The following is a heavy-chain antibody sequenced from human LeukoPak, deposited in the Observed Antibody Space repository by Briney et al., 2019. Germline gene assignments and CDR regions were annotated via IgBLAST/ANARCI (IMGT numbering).Heavy chain of an antibody. V-gene: IGHV4-30-2*01. CDR2: IYHSGST. J-gene: IGHJ5*02. D-gene: IGHD1-26*01. Sequence: SETLSLTCTVSGGSISSGGYYWSWIRQPPGKGLEWIGYIYHSGSTYYNPSLKSRVTISVDRSKNQFSLKLSSVTAADTAVYYCATRIVGATNPPANWFDPWGQGTLVTVSS. CDR3: ATRIVGATNPPANWFDP. CDR1: GGSISSGGYY.